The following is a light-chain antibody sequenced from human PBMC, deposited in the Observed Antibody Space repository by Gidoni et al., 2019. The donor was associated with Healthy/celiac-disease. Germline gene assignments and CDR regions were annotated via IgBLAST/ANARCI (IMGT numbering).Light chain of an antibody. CDR1: QSLLHSNGYNY. J-gene: IGKJ4*01. CDR2: LGS. CDR3: MQALQTPPA. V-gene: IGKV2-28*01. Sequence: DIVMTQSPLSLPVTPGEQASISCRSSQSLLHSNGYNYLDWYLQKPGQSPQLLIYLGSNRASGVPDRFSGSGSGTDFTLKISRVEAEDVGVYYCMQALQTPPAFGGXTKVEIK.